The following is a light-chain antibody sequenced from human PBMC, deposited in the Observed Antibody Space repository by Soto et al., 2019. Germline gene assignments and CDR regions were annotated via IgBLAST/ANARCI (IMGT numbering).Light chain of an antibody. CDR3: QHYNSYSEA. Sequence: SPSSLSASVGDRVTITCRASQSITTYLNWYRQKPGKAPKLLIYDASNLESGVPSRFSGSGSGTEFTLTISSLQPDDFATYYCQHYNSYSEAFGQGTKVDIK. CDR1: QSITTY. V-gene: IGKV1-5*01. J-gene: IGKJ1*01. CDR2: DAS.